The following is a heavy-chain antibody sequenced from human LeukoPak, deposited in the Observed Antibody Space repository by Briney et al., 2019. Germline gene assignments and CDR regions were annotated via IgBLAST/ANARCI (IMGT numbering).Heavy chain of an antibody. Sequence: GGSLRLSCAASGFTVSSNYMSWVRQAPGKGLEWVSVIYSGGSTYYADSVKGRFTISRDNSKNTLYPQMNSLRAEDTAVYYCASGDDYDYYFDYWGQGTLVTVSS. V-gene: IGHV3-66*02. D-gene: IGHD5-12*01. CDR3: ASGDDYDYYFDY. J-gene: IGHJ4*02. CDR2: IYSGGST. CDR1: GFTVSSNY.